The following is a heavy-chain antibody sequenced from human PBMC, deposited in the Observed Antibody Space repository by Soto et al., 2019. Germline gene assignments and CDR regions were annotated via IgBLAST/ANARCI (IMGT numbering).Heavy chain of an antibody. CDR1: GLTFSGYG. CDR3: AVDWNYGAFDI. Sequence: GGSLRLSCSASGLTFSGYGVHWVRQAPGKGLEYISAISSNGDRTYYADSVKGRFTISRDNAKNSLYLQMNSLRDEDTAVYYCAVDWNYGAFDIWGQGTMVTVSS. V-gene: IGHV3-64*04. CDR2: ISSNGDRT. D-gene: IGHD1-7*01. J-gene: IGHJ3*02.